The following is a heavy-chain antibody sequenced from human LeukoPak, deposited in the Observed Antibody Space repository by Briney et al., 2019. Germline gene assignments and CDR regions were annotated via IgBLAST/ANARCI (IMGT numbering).Heavy chain of an antibody. CDR2: IIEKGNA. CDR3: ARGYYPPRWYFDL. Sequence: PSETLSLTCALYGGSFSSYSWSWTWIRQTPEKGLERIGEIIEKGNANYNPSLKSRVTIDLDTSKNQFSLKLTSMTAADTAMYYCARGYYPPRWYFDLWGRGTLVTVS. CDR1: GGSFSSYS. D-gene: IGHD3-10*01. V-gene: IGHV4-34*01. J-gene: IGHJ2*01.